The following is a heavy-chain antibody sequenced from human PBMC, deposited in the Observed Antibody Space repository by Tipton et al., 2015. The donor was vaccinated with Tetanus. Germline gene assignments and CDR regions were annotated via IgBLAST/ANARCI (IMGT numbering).Heavy chain of an antibody. CDR3: ARSSRFAGETGWYFDL. Sequence: SLRLSCAASGFDFGRYAMSWVRQSPEKGLEWVSAITISGATTYYADSVKGRFTISRDMSDNTLFLQMNSLRADDTALYYCARSSRFAGETGWYFDLWGRGTLVTVSS. CDR1: GFDFGRYA. V-gene: IGHV3-23*01. D-gene: IGHD7-27*01. CDR2: ITISGATT. J-gene: IGHJ2*01.